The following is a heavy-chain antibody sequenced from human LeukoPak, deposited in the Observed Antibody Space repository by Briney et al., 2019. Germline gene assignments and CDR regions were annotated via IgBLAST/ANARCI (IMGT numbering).Heavy chain of an antibody. Sequence: GGSLRLSCAASGFTFSSYWMNWVRQAPGKGLEWVSSISSSSSYIYYADSVKGRFTISRDNAKNSLYLQMNSLRAEDTAVYYCARDRLLFRDYYYMDVWGKGTTATVSS. CDR1: GFTFSSYW. CDR2: ISSSSSYI. D-gene: IGHD2-21*01. CDR3: ARDRLLFRDYYYMDV. V-gene: IGHV3-21*01. J-gene: IGHJ6*03.